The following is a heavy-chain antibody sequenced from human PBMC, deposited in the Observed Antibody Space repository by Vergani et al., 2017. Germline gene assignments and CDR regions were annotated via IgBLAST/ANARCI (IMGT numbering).Heavy chain of an antibody. J-gene: IGHJ4*02. CDR3: TKGSREYTGYFFDY. V-gene: IGHV3-23*04. CDR1: GFTVSSNY. D-gene: IGHD5-12*01. Sequence: EVQVVETGGGLVQPGGSLRLSCAASGFTVSSNYMSWVRQAPGKGLEWVSSVSGSSATPYYADSVKGRFIISRDNSKNTLHLQMNSLRADDTAVYYCTKGSREYTGYFFDYWGQGTLATVSS. CDR2: VSGSSATP.